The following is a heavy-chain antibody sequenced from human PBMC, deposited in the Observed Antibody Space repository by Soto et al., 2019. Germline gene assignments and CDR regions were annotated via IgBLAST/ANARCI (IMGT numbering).Heavy chain of an antibody. CDR3: ARTPNDFLGRFVGYYFDF. CDR2: ISDSGST. V-gene: IGHV4-59*01. J-gene: IGHJ4*02. CDR1: GDSISNYY. D-gene: IGHD3-3*01. Sequence: PSETLSLTCIVSGDSISNYYWSWIRQPPGKGLEWIGYISDSGSTNYSPSLKSRVTIAADTSKNQLSLKLTSVNAADTAIYYCARTPNDFLGRFVGYYFDFWGQGTLVTVSS.